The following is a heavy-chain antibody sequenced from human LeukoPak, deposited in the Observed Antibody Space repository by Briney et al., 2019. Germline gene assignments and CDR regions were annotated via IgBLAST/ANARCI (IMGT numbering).Heavy chain of an antibody. CDR2: IYHSGST. CDR1: GYSISSGYY. D-gene: IGHD6-6*01. CDR3: ARLGVAARPFDY. Sequence: SETLSLTCAVSGYSISSGYYWGWIRQPPGKGLGWIGSIYHSGSTYYNPSLRSRVTISVDTSKNQFSLKMSSVTAADTAVYYCARLGVAARPFDYWGQGTLVTVSS. J-gene: IGHJ4*02. V-gene: IGHV4-38-2*01.